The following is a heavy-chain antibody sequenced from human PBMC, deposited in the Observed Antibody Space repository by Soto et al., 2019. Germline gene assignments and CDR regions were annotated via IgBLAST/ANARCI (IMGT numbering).Heavy chain of an antibody. V-gene: IGHV4-39*01. CDR2: IYYSGST. Sequence: SETLSLTCTVSGGSISSSSYYWGWIRQPPGKGLEWIGSIYYSGSTYYNPSLKSRVTISVDTSKNQFSLKLSSVTAADTAVYYCARNIVEVVAASDYYFDYWGQGTLVTVSS. J-gene: IGHJ4*02. CDR3: ARNIVEVVAASDYYFDY. CDR1: GGSISSSSYY. D-gene: IGHD2-15*01.